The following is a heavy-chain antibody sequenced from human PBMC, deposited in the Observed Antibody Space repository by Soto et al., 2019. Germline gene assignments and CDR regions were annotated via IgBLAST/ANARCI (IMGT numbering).Heavy chain of an antibody. Sequence: ASVKVSCKVSGYTCTDLSMPWVRQAPGKGLEWMGGFDPEDGETIYAQKFQGRVTMTEDTSTDTAYMELSSLRSEDTAVYYCATDSRAGTLGFGAFDIWGQGTMVTVSS. CDR2: FDPEDGET. CDR1: GYTCTDLS. D-gene: IGHD6-13*01. J-gene: IGHJ3*02. V-gene: IGHV1-24*01. CDR3: ATDSRAGTLGFGAFDI.